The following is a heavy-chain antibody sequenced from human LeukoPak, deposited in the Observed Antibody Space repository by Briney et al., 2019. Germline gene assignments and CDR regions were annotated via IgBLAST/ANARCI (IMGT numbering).Heavy chain of an antibody. D-gene: IGHD3-9*01. CDR1: GFTFSSYV. V-gene: IGHV3-23*01. CDR2: IGGSGKNI. CDR3: AKDRGYFEVFDY. Sequence: GGSLRLSCAASGFTFSSYVMGWVRQAPGKGLGWVSGIGGSGKNIYYADSVKGRFTISRDNSKNTLYLQMDSLRAEDTAVYFCAKDRGYFEVFDYWGQGTLVTVSS. J-gene: IGHJ4*02.